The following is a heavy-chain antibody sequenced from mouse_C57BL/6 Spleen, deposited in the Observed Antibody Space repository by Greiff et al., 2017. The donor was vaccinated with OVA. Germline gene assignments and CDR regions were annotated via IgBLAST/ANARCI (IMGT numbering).Heavy chain of an antibody. Sequence: EVQGVESGGDLVKPGGSLKLSCAASGFSFSSYGMSWVRQTPDKRLEWVATISSGGSYTYYPDNVKGQVTISRDNAKNTLYLQMSSLKSEDTAMYYCARQPDYWGQGTTLTVSS. CDR1: GFSFSSYG. V-gene: IGHV5-6*01. CDR3: ARQPDY. J-gene: IGHJ2*01. CDR2: ISSGGSYT.